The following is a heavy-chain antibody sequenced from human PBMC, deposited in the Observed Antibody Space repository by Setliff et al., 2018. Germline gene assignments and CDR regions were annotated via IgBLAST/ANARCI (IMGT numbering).Heavy chain of an antibody. J-gene: IGHJ4*02. CDR2: IYTSGST. CDR1: GGSISSGSYY. CDR3: ARDDYYGSGSPLDF. V-gene: IGHV4-61*09. D-gene: IGHD3-10*01. Sequence: TLSLTCTVSGGSISSGSYYWSWIRQPAGSGLEWIGHIYTSGSTNYNPSLKSRVTISVDTSKNQFSLKLNYVTAADTAVYYCARDDYYGSGSPLDFWGQGTVVTVSA.